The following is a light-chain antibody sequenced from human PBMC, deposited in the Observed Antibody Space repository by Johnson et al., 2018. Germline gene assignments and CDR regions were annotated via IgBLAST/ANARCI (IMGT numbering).Light chain of an antibody. CDR3: GTWDSSLSAGKV. Sequence: QSVLTQPPSVSAAPGQKVTISCSGISSNIGNNYVSWYQQLPGTAPKLLIYENNKRPSGIPDRFSGSKSGTSATLGLTGLRTGDEADYYCGTWDSSLSAGKVFGTGTKVTVL. CDR2: ENN. CDR1: SSNIGNNY. J-gene: IGLJ1*01. V-gene: IGLV1-51*02.